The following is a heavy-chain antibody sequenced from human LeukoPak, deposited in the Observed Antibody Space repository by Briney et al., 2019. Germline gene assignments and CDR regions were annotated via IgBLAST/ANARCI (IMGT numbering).Heavy chain of an antibody. J-gene: IGHJ4*02. V-gene: IGHV1-2*02. D-gene: IGHD2-15*01. CDR1: GYTFTGYY. CDR3: ARVERYCSGGSCYLDY. CDR2: INPNSGGT. Sequence: ASVKVSCKASGYTFTGYYMHWVRQAPGQGLEWMGWINPNSGGTNYAQKFQGRVTMTRDTSISTAYMELSRLRSDDTAVYYCARVERYCSGGSCYLDYWGQGTLVTVSS.